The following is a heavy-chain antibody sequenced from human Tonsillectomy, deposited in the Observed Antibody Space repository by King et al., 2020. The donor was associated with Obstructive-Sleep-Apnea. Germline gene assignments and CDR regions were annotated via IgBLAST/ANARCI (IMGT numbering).Heavy chain of an antibody. CDR2: ISFDGFNK. Sequence: VQLVESGGGVVQPGRSLRLSCVASGFIFSSSAMHWVRQAPGKGLEWVSVISFDGFNKYYADSVKGRFALSRDNSKNTLYLQMDSLRPEDTAIYYCARDLNSQYTLAFDLWGQGTPVTVSS. CDR3: ARDLNSQYTLAFDL. CDR1: GFIFSSSA. J-gene: IGHJ5*02. V-gene: IGHV3-30*09. D-gene: IGHD6-6*01.